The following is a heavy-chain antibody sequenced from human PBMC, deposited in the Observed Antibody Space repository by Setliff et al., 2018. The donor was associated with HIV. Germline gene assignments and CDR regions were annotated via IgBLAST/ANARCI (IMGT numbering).Heavy chain of an antibody. D-gene: IGHD1-1*01. Sequence: AESLSLTGTVSGGSISNYYWSWIRQPPGKGMEWIGYIYNSGSTNYNPSLKSRVTISVDTSKSQFSLKLSSVTAADTAVYYCARLVSWRYYYYYMDVWGTWTTVTVSS. J-gene: IGHJ6*03. V-gene: IGHV4-59*08. CDR2: IYNSGST. CDR1: GGSISNYY. CDR3: ARLVSWRYYYYYMDV.